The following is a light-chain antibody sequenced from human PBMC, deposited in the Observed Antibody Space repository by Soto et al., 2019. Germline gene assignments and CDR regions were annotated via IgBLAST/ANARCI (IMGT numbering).Light chain of an antibody. CDR3: QQYNNWPLT. CDR2: GVS. J-gene: IGKJ4*01. V-gene: IGKV3-15*01. Sequence: IVFTHSPYTLSFSQLYRATLSCTASQSITSRYLAWYQWRPGQPPRLLIYGVSNRATGIPARFSGSASGTEFTLTISSLQSEDFAIYYCQQYNNWPLTFGGGTKVDIK. CDR1: QSITSRY.